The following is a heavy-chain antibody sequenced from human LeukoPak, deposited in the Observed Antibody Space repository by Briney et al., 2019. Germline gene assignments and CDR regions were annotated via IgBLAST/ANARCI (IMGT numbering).Heavy chain of an antibody. D-gene: IGHD6-13*01. CDR1: GFTFTNYW. V-gene: IGHV3-7*01. Sequence: PGGSLRLSCAASGFTFTNYWMSWVRQAPGKGLEWVANLKQDGSQKYDVDSVKGRFTISRDNAKSSLFLQMKSLRAEDAAVYYCARIGYSSSSLDYWGQATLVTVSS. CDR2: LKQDGSQK. J-gene: IGHJ4*02. CDR3: ARIGYSSSSLDY.